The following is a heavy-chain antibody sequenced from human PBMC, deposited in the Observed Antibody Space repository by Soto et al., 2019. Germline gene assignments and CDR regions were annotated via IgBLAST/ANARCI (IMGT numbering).Heavy chain of an antibody. J-gene: IGHJ6*02. D-gene: IGHD4-17*01. CDR1: GGSISSSNW. V-gene: IGHV4-4*02. CDR3: ATFGDSVYYYYYGMDV. CDR2: IYHSGST. Sequence: PSETLSLTCAVSGGSISSSNWWSWVRQPPGKGLEWIGEIYHSGSTNYNPSLKSRVTISVDKSKNQFSLKLSPVTAADTAVYYCATFGDSVYYYYYGMDVWGQGTTVTVSS.